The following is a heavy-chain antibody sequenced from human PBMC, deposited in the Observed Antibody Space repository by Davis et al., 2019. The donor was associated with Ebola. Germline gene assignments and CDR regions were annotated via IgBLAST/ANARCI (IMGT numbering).Heavy chain of an antibody. V-gene: IGHV4-59*01. J-gene: IGHJ5*02. CDR2: IYYSGST. D-gene: IGHD3-3*01. CDR1: GGSISSYY. Sequence: MPSETLSLTCTVSGGSISSYYWSWIRRPPGKGLERIGYIYYSGSTNYNPSLKSRVTISVDTSKNQFSLKLSSVTAADTAVYYCATVGYDFWSGQYNWFDPWGQGTLVTVSS. CDR3: ATVGYDFWSGQYNWFDP.